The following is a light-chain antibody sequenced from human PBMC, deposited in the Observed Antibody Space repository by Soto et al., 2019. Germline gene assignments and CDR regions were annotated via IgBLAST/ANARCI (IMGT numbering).Light chain of an antibody. V-gene: IGLV1-44*01. CDR1: SSNIGSHT. CDR3: AAWDDSLNGRV. Sequence: QSVLTQPPSASGTPGQRVTISCSGSSSNIGSHTVNWYQQLPGTAPKLLIYSNTHRPSGVPDRFSGSKSGTSASLAISGLQYEDEADYYCAAWDDSLNGRVFGTGTKVTVL. J-gene: IGLJ1*01. CDR2: SNT.